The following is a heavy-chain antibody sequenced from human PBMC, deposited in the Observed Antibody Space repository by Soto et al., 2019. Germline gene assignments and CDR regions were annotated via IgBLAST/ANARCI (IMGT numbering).Heavy chain of an antibody. D-gene: IGHD3-10*01. CDR2: IMYSGYS. J-gene: IGHJ6*02. CDR3: ARHGFGPLHGLVDV. CDR1: GDSLTNYY. V-gene: IGHV4-59*08. Sequence: QVQLQESGPGLVKPSETLSLTCTVSGDSLTNYYCSWFRQPPGKGLEWIGYIMYSGYSAYNLSLKRRVTMSMDPSKTQFSLMLESVTATDTAVYYCARHGFGPLHGLVDVWGQGNTVIVSS.